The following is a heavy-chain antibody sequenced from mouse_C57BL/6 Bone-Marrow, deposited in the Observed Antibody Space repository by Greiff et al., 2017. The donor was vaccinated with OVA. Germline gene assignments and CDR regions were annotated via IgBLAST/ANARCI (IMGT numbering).Heavy chain of an antibody. CDR2: IYPGDGDT. CDR3: ARSNYGSSCDWYFDV. V-gene: IGHV1-82*01. J-gene: IGHJ1*03. D-gene: IGHD1-1*01. CDR1: GYAFSSSW. Sequence: VQLQQSGPELVKPGASVKISCKASGYAFSSSWMNWVKQRPGTGLEWIGRIYPGDGDTNYNGKFKGKATLTADKSSSTAYMQLSSLTSEDSAVYFCARSNYGSSCDWYFDVWGTGTTVTVSS.